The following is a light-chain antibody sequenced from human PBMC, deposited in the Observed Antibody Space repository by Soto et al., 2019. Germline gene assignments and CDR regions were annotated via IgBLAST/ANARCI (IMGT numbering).Light chain of an antibody. CDR1: QSVNSD. CDR2: GAS. CDR3: QQYNNWPLT. Sequence: EIVMTQSPATLSVSPGDTATLSCRASQSVNSDLAWFQQKPAQAPRLLIYGASTRATGIPARFSGSGSGTEFTLTISSLQSEDFAVYYRQQYNNWPLTFGPGTKLEIK. J-gene: IGKJ2*01. V-gene: IGKV3-15*01.